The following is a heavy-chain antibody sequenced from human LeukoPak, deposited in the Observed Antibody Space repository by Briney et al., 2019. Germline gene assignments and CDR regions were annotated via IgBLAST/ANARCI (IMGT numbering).Heavy chain of an antibody. D-gene: IGHD2-2*01. Sequence: GGSLRLSCAASGFTFSSYNMNWVRQAPGKGLGWVSSISRSTRTIYYADSVKDRFTISRDNANNSLYLQMNSLRAEDTAVYYCARAAALDAFDIWGQGTMVTVSS. CDR1: GFTFSSYN. CDR3: ARAAALDAFDI. V-gene: IGHV3-48*04. J-gene: IGHJ3*02. CDR2: ISRSTRTI.